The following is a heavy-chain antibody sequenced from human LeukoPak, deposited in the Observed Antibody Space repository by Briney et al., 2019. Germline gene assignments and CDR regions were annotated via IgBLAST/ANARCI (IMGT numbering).Heavy chain of an antibody. Sequence: SETLSLTCTISGGSMSSYYWSCIRQPPGKGLEWIGYIYYSGSTNYNPSLKSRVTISVGTSKSQFSLKLSSVTAADTAIYYCARHRVIAAAGTGVFDSWGQGTLVTVSS. CDR2: IYYSGST. CDR1: GGSMSSYY. V-gene: IGHV4-59*08. J-gene: IGHJ4*02. CDR3: ARHRVIAAAGTGVFDS. D-gene: IGHD6-13*01.